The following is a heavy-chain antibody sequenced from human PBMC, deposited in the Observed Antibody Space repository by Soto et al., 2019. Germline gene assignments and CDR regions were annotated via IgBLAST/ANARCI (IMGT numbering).Heavy chain of an antibody. J-gene: IGHJ4*02. CDR1: GFSFSLSA. Sequence: PGXSLRLACAASGFSFSLSALSWFRQTPVKGLEWVSGISGGGGTAYYADSVKGRFTLSRDNSKYSLYLQMNSLRAEDTAVYYCAKDLWLYAEPRIDYWGQGTLVTVSS. V-gene: IGHV3-23*01. D-gene: IGHD2-2*02. CDR2: ISGGGGTA. CDR3: AKDLWLYAEPRIDY.